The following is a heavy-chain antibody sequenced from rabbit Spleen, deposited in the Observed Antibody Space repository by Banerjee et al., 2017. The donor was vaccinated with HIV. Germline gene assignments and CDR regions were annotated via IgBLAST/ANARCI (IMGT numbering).Heavy chain of an antibody. D-gene: IGHD2-1*01. CDR1: GFDFSRYG. CDR3: ARDLTDVIGWNFGW. Sequence: QSLEESGGGLVKPGGTLTLTCTVSGFDFSRYGMSWVRQAPGKGLEWIGYIEPIFGRTYYASWVNGRFTISSHNAQNTLYLQLNSLTAADTATYFCARDLTDVIGWNFGWWGPGTLVTVS. V-gene: IGHV1S28*01. J-gene: IGHJ4*01. CDR2: IEPIFGRT.